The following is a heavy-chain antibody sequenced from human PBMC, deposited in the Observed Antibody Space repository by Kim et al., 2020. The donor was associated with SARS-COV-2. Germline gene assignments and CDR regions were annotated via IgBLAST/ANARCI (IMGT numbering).Heavy chain of an antibody. CDR2: IIPIFGTA. CDR1: GCTFSSYA. CDR3: ARERTQRIQLWFNYYYGMDD. D-gene: IGHD5-18*01. J-gene: IGHJ6*02. V-gene: IGHV1-69*06. Sequence: SVKVSCKASGCTFSSYAISWVRQAPGQGLEWMGVIIPIFGTANYAQKFQGRVTITADKSTSTAYMELSSLRSEDTAVYYCARERTQRIQLWFNYYYGMDDWGQGTTVTVSS.